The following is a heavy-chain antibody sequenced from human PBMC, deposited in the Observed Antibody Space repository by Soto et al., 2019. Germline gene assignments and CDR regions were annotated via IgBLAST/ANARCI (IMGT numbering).Heavy chain of an antibody. D-gene: IGHD3-10*01. Sequence: EVQLVESGGGLVKPGGSLRLSCAASGFTFSNAWMSWVRQAPGKGLEWVGRIKSKTDGGTTDYAAPVKGRFTISRDDSKNTLDLQMNSLKTEDTAVYYCTTRFYYGSGSYYIKNYWCQGTLVTVSS. J-gene: IGHJ4*02. V-gene: IGHV3-15*01. CDR3: TTRFYYGSGSYYIKNY. CDR1: GFTFSNAW. CDR2: IKSKTDGGTT.